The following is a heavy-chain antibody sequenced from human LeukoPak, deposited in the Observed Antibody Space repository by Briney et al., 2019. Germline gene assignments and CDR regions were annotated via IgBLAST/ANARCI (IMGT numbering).Heavy chain of an antibody. CDR3: ARVGRNRDYGDYVRWFDP. V-gene: IGHV1-69*06. Sequence: SVKVSCKASGGTFSSYAISWVRQAPGQGLEWMGRIIPIFGTANYAQKFQGRVTITADKSTSTAYMELSSLRPEDTAVYYCARVGRNRDYGDYVRWFDPWGQGTLVTVSS. CDR1: GGTFSSYA. D-gene: IGHD4-17*01. J-gene: IGHJ5*02. CDR2: IIPIFGTA.